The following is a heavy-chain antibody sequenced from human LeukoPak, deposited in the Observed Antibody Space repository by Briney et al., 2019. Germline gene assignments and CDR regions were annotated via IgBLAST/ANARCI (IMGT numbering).Heavy chain of an antibody. D-gene: IGHD3-10*01. CDR1: GFTFSAYA. CDR2: IGSDNKP. J-gene: IGHJ4*02. V-gene: IGHV3-23*05. Sequence: GGSLRLSCAASGFTFSAYAMTWVRQAPGKGLEWVSSIGSDNKPHYSESVKGRFAISRDNSKNTLYLQMNSLRAEDTAVYYCAKRASGSGTSLYYFDYWGQGTLVTVSS. CDR3: AKRASGSGTSLYYFDY.